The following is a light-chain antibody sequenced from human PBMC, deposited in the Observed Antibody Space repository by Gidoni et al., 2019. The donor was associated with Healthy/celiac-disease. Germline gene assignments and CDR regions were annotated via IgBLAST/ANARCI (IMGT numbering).Light chain of an antibody. J-gene: IGKJ3*01. Sequence: EIVMTQSPATLSVSPGERATLSCRASQSVSSNLAWYQQKPGQAPRLRIYGASTRAPGIPARFSGSGSGTEFTLTISSLQSEDFVVYYCQQYNNWPPLVTFGPGTKVDIK. CDR2: GAS. V-gene: IGKV3-15*01. CDR3: QQYNNWPPLVT. CDR1: QSVSSN.